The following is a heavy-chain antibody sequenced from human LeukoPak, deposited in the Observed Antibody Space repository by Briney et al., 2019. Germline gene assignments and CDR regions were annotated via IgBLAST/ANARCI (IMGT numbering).Heavy chain of an antibody. V-gene: IGHV4-59*01. J-gene: IGHJ6*02. Sequence: SETLSLTCTVSGGSISSYYWIWIRHPPGKGREGIGYNYYSESTKSNPSLKSRVTISVDTSNDQFSLRLSYVIAADTAVYYCARSLGATRYNLKYYFFYGLDVWGQGTTVTVSS. CDR2: NYYSEST. CDR3: ARSLGATRYNLKYYFFYGLDV. CDR1: GGSISSYY. D-gene: IGHD1-26*01.